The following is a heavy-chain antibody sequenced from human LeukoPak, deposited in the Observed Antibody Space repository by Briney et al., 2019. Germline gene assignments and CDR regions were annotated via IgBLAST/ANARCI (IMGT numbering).Heavy chain of an antibody. V-gene: IGHV3-21*01. J-gene: IGHJ4*02. Sequence: GGSLRLSCAASGFTFSSYSMNWVRQAPGKVLEWVSSISSSSSYIYYADSVKGRFTISRDNAKNSLYLQMNSLRAEDTAVYYCAREVSGSWLGSVDYWGQGTLVTVSS. CDR3: AREVSGSWLGSVDY. CDR2: ISSSSSYI. D-gene: IGHD6-19*01. CDR1: GFTFSSYS.